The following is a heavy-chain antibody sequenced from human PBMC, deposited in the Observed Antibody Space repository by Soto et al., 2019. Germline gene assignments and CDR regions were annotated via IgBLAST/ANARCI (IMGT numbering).Heavy chain of an antibody. V-gene: IGHV1-69*01. D-gene: IGHD1-1*01. CDR3: ARGSNWNDAVEGYWYFDL. Sequence: QVQLVQSGAEVKKPGSSVKVSCKASGGTFSSYAISWVRQAPGQGLEWMGGIIPIFGTANYAQKFQGRVTITADESTSTGYMELSSLRSEDTAVYYCARGSNWNDAVEGYWYFDLWGRGTLVTVSS. J-gene: IGHJ2*01. CDR1: GGTFSSYA. CDR2: IIPIFGTA.